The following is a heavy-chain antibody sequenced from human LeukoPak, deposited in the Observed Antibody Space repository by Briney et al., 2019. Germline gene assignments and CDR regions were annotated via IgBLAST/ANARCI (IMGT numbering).Heavy chain of an antibody. CDR3: ARHGRINGKLKYYYYMDV. J-gene: IGHJ6*03. CDR2: IYPGDSDT. Sequence: GASLKISSKGSGYSSTSYLIGWLRQMPGKGLEWMGIIYPGDSDTRYSPYFQGQVPISADKSISTAYRQWSSLKASDTAMYYCARHGRINGKLKYYYYMDVWGKGTTVTVSS. V-gene: IGHV5-51*01. D-gene: IGHD1-20*01. CDR1: GYSSTSYL.